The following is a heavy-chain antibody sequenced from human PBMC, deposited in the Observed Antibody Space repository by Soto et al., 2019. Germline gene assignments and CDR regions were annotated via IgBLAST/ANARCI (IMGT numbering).Heavy chain of an antibody. CDR1: GYTFSSYG. CDR3: ARDVDQSSGYFDY. V-gene: IGHV1-18*01. CDR2: ISAYSGNT. J-gene: IGHJ4*02. Sequence: QVQLVQSGAELKKPGASVKVSCQAYGYTFSSYGLSGVRQSPGQGLEWMGWISAYSGNTVYTQRFKGRLTMATDTSTGTAYMELRSLRSDDTAVYYCARDVDQSSGYFDYWGQGTLVTVSS. D-gene: IGHD3-22*01.